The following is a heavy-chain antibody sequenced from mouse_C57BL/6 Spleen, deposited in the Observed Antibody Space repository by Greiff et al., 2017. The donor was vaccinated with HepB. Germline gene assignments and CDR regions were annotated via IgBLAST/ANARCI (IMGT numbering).Heavy chain of an antibody. J-gene: IGHJ3*01. CDR3: AREDSNFEGFAY. CDR2: ISDGGSYT. D-gene: IGHD2-5*01. V-gene: IGHV5-4*01. CDR1: GFTFSSYA. Sequence: EVKLVESGGGLVKPGGSLKLSCAASGFTFSSYAMSWVRQTPEKRLEWVATISDGGSYTYYPDNVKGRFTISRDNAKNNLYLQMSHLKSEDTAMYYCAREDSNFEGFAYWGQGTLVTVSA.